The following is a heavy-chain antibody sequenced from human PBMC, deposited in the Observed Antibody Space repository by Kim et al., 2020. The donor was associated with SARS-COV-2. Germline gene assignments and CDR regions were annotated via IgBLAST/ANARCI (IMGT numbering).Heavy chain of an antibody. Sequence: ASVKVSCKVSGYTLTELSMHWVRQAPGKGLEWMGGFDPEDGETIYAQKFQGRVTMTEDTSTDTAYMELSSLRSEDTAVYYCATIRGAGWYFDLWGRGTLVTVSS. CDR2: FDPEDGET. D-gene: IGHD3-10*01. V-gene: IGHV1-24*01. CDR3: ATIRGAGWYFDL. J-gene: IGHJ2*01. CDR1: GYTLTELS.